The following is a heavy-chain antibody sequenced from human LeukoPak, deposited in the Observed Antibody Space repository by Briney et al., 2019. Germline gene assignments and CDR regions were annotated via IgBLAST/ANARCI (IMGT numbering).Heavy chain of an antibody. Sequence: GGSLRLSCAASGFTFDDYGMSWVRQAPGKGLEWVSGINWNGGSTVYADSVKGRFTISRDNAKNSLYLQMNSLRAEDTALYYCARSGTLLYYYMDVWGKGTTVTVSS. CDR2: INWNGGST. V-gene: IGHV3-20*04. D-gene: IGHD2-21*02. J-gene: IGHJ6*03. CDR1: GFTFDDYG. CDR3: ARSGTLLYYYMDV.